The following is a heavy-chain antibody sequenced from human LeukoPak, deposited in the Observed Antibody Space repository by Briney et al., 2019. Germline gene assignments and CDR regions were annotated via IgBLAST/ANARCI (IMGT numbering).Heavy chain of an antibody. V-gene: IGHV3-23*01. Sequence: GGSLSLTCAASGVTFSSYAMSWIRQPPGKGLEWVASISGSGGSTYYADSVKGRFTISRDNSKNTLYLQMNSLRAEDTAVYYCAKGMYYDSSGFLFDYWGQGTLVTVSS. D-gene: IGHD3-22*01. J-gene: IGHJ4*02. CDR1: GVTFSSYA. CDR3: AKGMYYDSSGFLFDY. CDR2: ISGSGGST.